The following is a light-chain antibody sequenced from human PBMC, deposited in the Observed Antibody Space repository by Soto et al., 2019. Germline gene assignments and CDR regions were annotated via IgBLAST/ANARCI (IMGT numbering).Light chain of an antibody. CDR2: DAF. Sequence: EIVLTQSPATLSLSPGERATLSCRASQSVSSYLAWYQQKPGQAPRLLIYDAFNRATGIPARFSGSGSGTDFTLTISSLEPEDSAVYYCQQGGAFGPETKVDIK. CDR3: QQGGA. V-gene: IGKV3-11*01. CDR1: QSVSSY. J-gene: IGKJ3*01.